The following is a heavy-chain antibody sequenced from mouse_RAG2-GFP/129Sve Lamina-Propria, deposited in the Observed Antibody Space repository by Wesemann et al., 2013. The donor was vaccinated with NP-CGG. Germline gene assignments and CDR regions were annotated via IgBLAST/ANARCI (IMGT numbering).Heavy chain of an antibody. V-gene: IGHV1-9*01. CDR2: YLPGSGST. J-gene: IGHJ4*01. CDR3: ARYDGSSYHYYAMDY. Sequence: IQLQQSGAELVKPGASVKLSCKATGYTFTGYWIEWVKQRPGHGLEWIGEYLPGSGSTNYNEKFKGKATFTADTSSNTAYMQLSSLTTEDSAIYYCARYDGSSYHYYAMDYWGQGTSVTVSS. CDR1: GYTFTGYW. D-gene: IGHD1-1*01.